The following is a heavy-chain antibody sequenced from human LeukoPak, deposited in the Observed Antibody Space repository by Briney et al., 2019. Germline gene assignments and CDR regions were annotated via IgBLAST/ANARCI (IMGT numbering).Heavy chain of an antibody. CDR3: ARGPPFSIAAAGYTLQNWFDP. V-gene: IGHV1-46*01. J-gene: IGHJ5*02. CDR2: INPSGGST. D-gene: IGHD6-13*01. CDR1: GYTFTSYY. Sequence: ASVKVSCKASGYTFTSYYMHWVRQAPGQGLEWMGIINPSGGSTNYAQKFQGRVTITADESTSTAYMELSGLRSEDTAVYYCARGPPFSIAAAGYTLQNWFDPWGQGTLVTVSS.